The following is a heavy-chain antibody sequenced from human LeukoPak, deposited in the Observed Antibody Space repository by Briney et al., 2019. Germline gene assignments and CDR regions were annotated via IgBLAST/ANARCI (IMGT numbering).Heavy chain of an antibody. Sequence: SDTLSLTCTVSGAAITSSRYYWGWFRQPPGRGLEWFGSLYYSGVTSYPPSLNNQITISVHTSKNPYSLNLTPVTAADTAVYCCARLYNIGSTDIWGQGTMVTVSS. CDR3: ARLYNIGSTDI. V-gene: IGHV4-39*01. CDR1: GAAITSSRYY. CDR2: LYYSGVT. D-gene: IGHD5/OR15-5a*01. J-gene: IGHJ3*02.